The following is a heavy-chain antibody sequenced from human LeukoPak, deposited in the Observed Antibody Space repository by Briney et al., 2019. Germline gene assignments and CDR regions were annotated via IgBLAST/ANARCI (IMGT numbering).Heavy chain of an antibody. CDR3: ARDDRYCSGGSCFARSHNFDY. D-gene: IGHD2-15*01. CDR2: ISYDGSNK. V-gene: IGHV3-30*04. J-gene: IGHJ4*02. CDR1: GFTFSSYA. Sequence: GRSLRLSCAASGFTFSSYAMHWVRQAPGKGLEWVAVISYDGSNKYYADSVKGGFTISRDNSKNTLYLQMNSLRAEDTAVYYCARDDRYCSGGSCFARSHNFDYWGQGTLVTVSS.